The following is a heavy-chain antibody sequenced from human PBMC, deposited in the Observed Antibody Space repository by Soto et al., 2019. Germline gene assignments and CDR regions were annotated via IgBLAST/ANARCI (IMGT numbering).Heavy chain of an antibody. CDR2: IIPIFGTA. Sequence: GASVKVSCKASGGTFSSYAISWVRQAPGQGLEWMGGIIPIFGTANYAQKFQGRVTITADESTSTAYMELSSLRSEDTAVYYCAESGHDYGDYDLAQQSFHSAFDYWGQGTLVTVSS. J-gene: IGHJ4*02. CDR1: GGTFSSYA. CDR3: AESGHDYGDYDLAQQSFHSAFDY. V-gene: IGHV1-69*13. D-gene: IGHD4-17*01.